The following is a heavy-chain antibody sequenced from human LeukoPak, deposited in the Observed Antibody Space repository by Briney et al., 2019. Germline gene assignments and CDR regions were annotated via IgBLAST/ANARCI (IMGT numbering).Heavy chain of an antibody. CDR3: ATDPGGYTYYFDY. V-gene: IGHV3-74*01. CDR1: GFTFSSYW. D-gene: IGHD3-10*01. Sequence: GGSLRLSCAASGFTFSSYWMHWGRQAPGKGLVWVSRINSDGSSTTYADSVKGRFTISRDNSKNTLYLQVNSLRAEDTAMYYCATDPGGYTYYFDYWGQGTLVTVSS. CDR2: INSDGSST. J-gene: IGHJ4*02.